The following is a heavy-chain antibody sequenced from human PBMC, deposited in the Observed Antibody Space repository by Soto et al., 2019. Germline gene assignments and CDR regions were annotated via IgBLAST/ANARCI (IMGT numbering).Heavy chain of an antibody. Sequence: QVQLVESGGGVVQPGRSLRLSCAASGFTFSSYAMHWVRQAPGKGLEWVAVISYDGSNKYYADSVKGRFTISRDNSKNTLYLQMNSLRAEDTAVYYCASTSDYWGQGTLVTVSS. CDR3: ASTSDY. CDR1: GFTFSSYA. J-gene: IGHJ4*02. V-gene: IGHV3-30-3*01. CDR2: ISYDGSNK.